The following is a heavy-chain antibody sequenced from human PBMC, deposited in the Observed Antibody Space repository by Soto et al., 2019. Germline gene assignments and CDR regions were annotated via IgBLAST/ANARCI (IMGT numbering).Heavy chain of an antibody. CDR2: IRSDGDTT. Sequence: EVQVLESGGGLVQPGGSLRLSCAASGFTFSSNGMNWVRQAPGKGLEWVSGIRSDGDTTYNADSVKGRFTVSRDTSKNTMYQQMNSLRVEDTAIYYCAKGKGVGATPDGSNCWGQETLGTVSS. J-gene: IGHJ4*02. D-gene: IGHD1-26*01. CDR1: GFTFSSNG. V-gene: IGHV3-23*01. CDR3: AKGKGVGATPDGSNC.